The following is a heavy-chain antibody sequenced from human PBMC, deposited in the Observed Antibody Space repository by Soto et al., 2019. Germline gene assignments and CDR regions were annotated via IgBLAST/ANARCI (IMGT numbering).Heavy chain of an antibody. J-gene: IGHJ4*02. CDR2: IFHSGHA. CDR1: GDSLNSGDFH. D-gene: IGHD1-1*01. CDR3: AKLRPRGNAFDD. Sequence: GQLQESGPGLVKPSQTLSLNCAVSGDSLNSGDFHWSWIRQHPGKGLEWLAYIFHSGHASYSPTLRSRSTIAVDTSKNLFPLTRTSVTAADTAVYYCAKLRPRGNAFDDWGQGILVTVSS. V-gene: IGHV4-31*11.